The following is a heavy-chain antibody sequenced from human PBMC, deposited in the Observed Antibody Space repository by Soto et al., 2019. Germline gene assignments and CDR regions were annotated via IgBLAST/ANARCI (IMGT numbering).Heavy chain of an antibody. J-gene: IGHJ4*02. CDR2: ITPMYGTT. CDR1: GGTFSSYA. V-gene: IGHV1-69*06. CDR3: ATDQVNNIAAAGQFDY. D-gene: IGHD6-13*01. Sequence: QVQLVQSGAEVKKPGSSVTVSCKASGGTFSSYAISWVRQAPGHGLEWVGVITPMYGTTNFAHKFQGRGTISADKSTSTAYMELRSLRSEDTAVYYCATDQVNNIAAAGQFDYWGQGTLVTVSS.